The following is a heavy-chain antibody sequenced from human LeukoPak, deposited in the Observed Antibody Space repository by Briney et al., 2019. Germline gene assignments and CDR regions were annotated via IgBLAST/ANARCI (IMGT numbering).Heavy chain of an antibody. V-gene: IGHV4-59*01. CDR3: ARGYYYGSGSWDYYYYYGMDV. CDR2: IYYSGST. CDR1: GGSISSYY. J-gene: IGHJ6*02. D-gene: IGHD3-10*01. Sequence: SETLSLTCTVSGGSISSYYWSWLRQPPGKGLEWIGYIYYSGSTNYNPSLKSRVTITVDTSKNQFSLKLSSVTAADTAVYYCARGYYYGSGSWDYYYYYGMDVWGQGTTVTVSS.